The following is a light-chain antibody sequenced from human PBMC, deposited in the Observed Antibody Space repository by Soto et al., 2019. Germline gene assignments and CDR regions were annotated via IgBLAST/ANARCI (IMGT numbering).Light chain of an antibody. Sequence: AIQMTQSPSSLSASVGDTVTITCRASHGIRRDLSWYQQKPGEAPKLLIYSASDLQGAVPSRFRGSGSGTDFTLTISSLQPEDFATYYCLQDFNFPRTFGQGTKVEV. CDR3: LQDFNFPRT. V-gene: IGKV1-6*01. CDR1: HGIRRD. CDR2: SAS. J-gene: IGKJ1*01.